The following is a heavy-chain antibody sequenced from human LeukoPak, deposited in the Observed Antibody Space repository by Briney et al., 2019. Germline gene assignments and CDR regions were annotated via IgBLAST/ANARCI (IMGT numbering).Heavy chain of an antibody. J-gene: IGHJ4*02. Sequence: PSETLSLTSAVYGGSCSGYYWSWIRQPPGKGLEWIGEINHSGSTNYNPSLKSRVTISVDTSKNQFSLKLSSVTAADTAVYYCARDYSYGYDWGQGTLVTVSS. CDR1: GGSCSGYY. CDR3: ARDYSYGYD. V-gene: IGHV4-34*01. CDR2: INHSGST. D-gene: IGHD5-18*01.